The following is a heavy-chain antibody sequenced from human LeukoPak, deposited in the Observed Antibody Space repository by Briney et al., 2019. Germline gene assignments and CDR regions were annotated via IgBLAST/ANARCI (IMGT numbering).Heavy chain of an antibody. J-gene: IGHJ4*02. CDR1: GFTFSSYG. D-gene: IGHD3-22*01. Sequence: GGSLRLSCAASGFTFSSYGMHWVRQAPGKGLEWVAVIWYDGSNKYYADSVKGRFTISRDNSKNTLYLQMNSLGAEDTAVYYRARGGDSSGYFSYWGQGTLVTVSS. V-gene: IGHV3-33*01. CDR2: IWYDGSNK. CDR3: ARGGDSSGYFSY.